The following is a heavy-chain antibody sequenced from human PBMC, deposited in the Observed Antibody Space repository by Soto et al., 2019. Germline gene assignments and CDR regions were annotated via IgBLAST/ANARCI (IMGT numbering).Heavy chain of an antibody. V-gene: IGHV1-3*01. CDR2: INAGNGNT. D-gene: IGHD1-20*01. CDR1: GYTFTSYA. CDR3: ARGITLPTPLDY. Sequence: ASVKVSCKASGYTFTSYAMHWVRQAPGQRLEWMGWINAGNGNTKYSQKFQGRVTIARDTSASTAYMELSSLRSEDTAVYYCARGITLPTPLDYWGQGTLVTVSS. J-gene: IGHJ4*02.